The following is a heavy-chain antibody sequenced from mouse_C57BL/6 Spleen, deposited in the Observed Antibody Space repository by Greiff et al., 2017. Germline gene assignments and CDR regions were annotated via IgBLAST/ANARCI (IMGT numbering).Heavy chain of an antibody. CDR1: GYTFTDHT. Sequence: QVQLQQSDAELVKPGASVKISCKVSGYTFTDHTIHWMKQRPEQGLEWIGYIYPRDGSTKYNEKFKGKATLTADKSSSTAYMQLNSLTSEDSAVYFCARFQIYYDYDVGPGFAYWGQGTLVTVSA. V-gene: IGHV1-78*01. J-gene: IGHJ3*01. D-gene: IGHD2-4*01. CDR3: ARFQIYYDYDVGPGFAY. CDR2: IYPRDGST.